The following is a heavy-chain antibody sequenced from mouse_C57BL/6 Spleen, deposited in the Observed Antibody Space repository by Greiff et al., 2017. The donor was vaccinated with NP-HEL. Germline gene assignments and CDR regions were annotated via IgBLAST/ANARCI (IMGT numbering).Heavy chain of an antibody. V-gene: IGHV1-69*01. CDR1: GYTFTSYW. CDR3: ARAGAEYWCFEV. D-gene: IGHD3-3*01. Sequence: QVQLQQPGAELVMPGASVKLSCKASGYTFTSYWMNWVKQRPGQGLEWIGEIDPSDSYTNYNPKFKGKSTLTVDKSSSTAYMQLSSLTSEDSADYYWARAGAEYWCFEVWGTGTTVTGSS. CDR2: IDPSDSYT. J-gene: IGHJ1*03.